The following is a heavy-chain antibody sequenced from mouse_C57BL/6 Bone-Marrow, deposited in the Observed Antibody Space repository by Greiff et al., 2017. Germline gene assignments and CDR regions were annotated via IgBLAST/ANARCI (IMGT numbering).Heavy chain of an antibody. D-gene: IGHD1-1*01. V-gene: IGHV1-53*01. CDR2: INPSNGGT. J-gene: IGHJ4*01. Sequence: VQLQQPGTELVKPGASVKLSCKASGYTFTSYWMHWVKQRPGQGLEWIGNINPSNGGTNYNEKFKSKATLTADKSSSTAYMQLSSLTSEDSAVYFCARGFIYYYGSSYFSYAMDYWGQGTSVTVSS. CDR3: ARGFIYYYGSSYFSYAMDY. CDR1: GYTFTSYW.